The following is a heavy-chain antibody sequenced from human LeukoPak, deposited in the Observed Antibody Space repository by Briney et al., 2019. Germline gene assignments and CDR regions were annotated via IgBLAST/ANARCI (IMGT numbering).Heavy chain of an antibody. Sequence: ASVKVSFRSSGYTFTTYGITWVRQAPGQGLEWMGWISTYNGNTNYAQKLQGRVTMTTDTSTSTAYMELRSLRSDDTAMYYCARDRTDTGTYFDYWGQGTLVTVSS. CDR2: ISTYNGNT. CDR1: GYTFTTYG. V-gene: IGHV1-18*01. CDR3: ARDRTDTGTYFDY. D-gene: IGHD4-17*01. J-gene: IGHJ4*02.